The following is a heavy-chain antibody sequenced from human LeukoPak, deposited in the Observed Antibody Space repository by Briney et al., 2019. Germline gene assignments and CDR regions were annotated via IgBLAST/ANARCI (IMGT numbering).Heavy chain of an antibody. CDR3: AKDSCSGGSCYSNY. CDR1: GFTFTSYG. D-gene: IGHD2-15*01. Sequence: AGSLRLSCAASGFTFTSYGMHCVRHAPGKGLEWVAFIRYDGSNKYYADSVKGRFNISRENSKNTLYLQMNSLRAEDTAVYYCAKDSCSGGSCYSNYWGQGNLVTVSS. V-gene: IGHV3-30*02. J-gene: IGHJ4*02. CDR2: IRYDGSNK.